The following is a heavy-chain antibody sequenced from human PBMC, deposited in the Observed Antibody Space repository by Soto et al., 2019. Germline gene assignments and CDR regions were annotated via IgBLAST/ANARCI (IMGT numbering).Heavy chain of an antibody. CDR1: GASISSSSFY. V-gene: IGHV4-39*01. CDR3: ARHPSGFRADYMDV. D-gene: IGHD3-10*01. Sequence: SETLSLTCTVSGASISSSSFYWGWIRQPPGKGLEWIASIYYSGSTFYNPSLKSRVTISVGTSKNQFSLKLSSVTAADTAVYYCARHPSGFRADYMDVWGKGTTVTVSS. J-gene: IGHJ6*03. CDR2: IYYSGST.